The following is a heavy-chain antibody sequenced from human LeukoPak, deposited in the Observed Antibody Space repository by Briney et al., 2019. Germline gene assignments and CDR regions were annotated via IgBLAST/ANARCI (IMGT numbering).Heavy chain of an antibody. D-gene: IGHD5-18*01. CDR1: GGSFSGYY. CDR3: AREWGYSFRRSFDY. V-gene: IGHV4-34*01. Sequence: SETLSLTCAVYGGSFSGYYWSWIRQPPGKGLEWIGEINHSGSTNYNPSLKSRVTISVDTSKNQFSLKLSSVTAADTAVYYCAREWGYSFRRSFDYWGQGTLVTVSS. CDR2: INHSGST. J-gene: IGHJ4*02.